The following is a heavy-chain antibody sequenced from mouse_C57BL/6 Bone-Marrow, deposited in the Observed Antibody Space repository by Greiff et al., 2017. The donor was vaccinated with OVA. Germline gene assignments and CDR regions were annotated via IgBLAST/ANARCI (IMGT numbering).Heavy chain of an antibody. V-gene: IGHV1-64*01. J-gene: IGHJ3*01. CDR2: IHPNSGST. CDR3: ARYDYCWLAY. CDR1: GYTFTSYW. D-gene: IGHD2-4*01. Sequence: QVQLQQPGAELVKPGASVKLSCKASGYTFTSYWMHWVKQRPGQGLEWIGMIHPNSGSTNYNEKFKSKATLTVDKSSSTAYMQLSSLTSEDSAVYDCARYDYCWLAYWGQGTLVTVSA.